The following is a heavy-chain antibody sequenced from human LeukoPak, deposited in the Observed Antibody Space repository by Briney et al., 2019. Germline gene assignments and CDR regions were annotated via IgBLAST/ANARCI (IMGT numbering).Heavy chain of an antibody. V-gene: IGHV4-39*01. CDR3: ARLSDYGGSYWYFDL. CDR2: IYYSGST. CDR1: GGSISSSSYY. Sequence: SETLSLTCTVSGGSISSSSYYWGWIRQPPGKGLEWIGSIYYSGSTYYNPSLKSRVTISVDTSKNQLSLKLSSVTAADTAVYYCARLSDYGGSYWYFDLWGRGTLVTVSS. J-gene: IGHJ2*01. D-gene: IGHD4-23*01.